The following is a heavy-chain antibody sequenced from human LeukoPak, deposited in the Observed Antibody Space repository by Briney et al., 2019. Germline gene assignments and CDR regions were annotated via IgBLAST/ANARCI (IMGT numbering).Heavy chain of an antibody. D-gene: IGHD2-2*01. CDR1: GGTFSSYA. Sequence: ASVKVSCKASGGTFSSYAISWVRQAPGQGLEWMGGITPIFGTANYAQKFQGRVTITADESTSTAYMELSSLRSEDTAVYYCARADCSSTSCYSPPYYYYGMDVWGQGTTVTVSS. CDR2: ITPIFGTA. J-gene: IGHJ6*02. CDR3: ARADCSSTSCYSPPYYYYGMDV. V-gene: IGHV1-69*13.